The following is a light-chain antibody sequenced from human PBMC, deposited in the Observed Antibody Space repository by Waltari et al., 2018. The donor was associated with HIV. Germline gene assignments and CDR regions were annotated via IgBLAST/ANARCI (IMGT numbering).Light chain of an antibody. CDR2: GAF. CDR1: QSVGNN. CDR3: QHYNKGLRSFT. Sequence: EIVLTQSPATLSVSPGEGATLSCRASQSVGNNLAWYQQKPGLAPRLLIYGAFNRATGIPTRFSGSGSGTDFTLTISSLQSEDFAVYYCQHYNKGLRSFTFGPGTKVDI. J-gene: IGKJ3*01. V-gene: IGKV3D-15*01.